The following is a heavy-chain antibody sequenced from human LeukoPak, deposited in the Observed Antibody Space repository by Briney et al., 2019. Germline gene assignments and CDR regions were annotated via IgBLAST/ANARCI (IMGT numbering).Heavy chain of an antibody. V-gene: IGHV3-23*01. CDR3: AIMHGYYDGSGYWVQ. Sequence: GGSLRLSGAASGCTFGSYGMSWVRQSPGKGLEWVSFITPNADRTSYADSVEGRFTISRDNPRNTLYMQMNSLRDEDTALYYCAIMHGYYDGSGYWVQWGQGTLVTVSS. J-gene: IGHJ1*01. CDR2: ITPNADRT. CDR1: GCTFGSYG. D-gene: IGHD3-22*01.